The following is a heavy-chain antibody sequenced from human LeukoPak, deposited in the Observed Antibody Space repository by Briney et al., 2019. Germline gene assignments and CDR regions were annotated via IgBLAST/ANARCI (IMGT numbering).Heavy chain of an antibody. J-gene: IGHJ4*02. V-gene: IGHV4-34*01. CDR1: GGSFSGYY. Sequence: PSETLSLTCAVYGGSFSGYYWSWIRQPPGKGLEWIGEINHSGSTNYNPSLKSRVTISVDTSKNQFSLKLSSVTAADTAVYYCARQTPTDGYSSSGAFDYWGQGTLVTVSS. CDR3: ARQTPTDGYSSSGAFDY. CDR2: INHSGST. D-gene: IGHD6-13*01.